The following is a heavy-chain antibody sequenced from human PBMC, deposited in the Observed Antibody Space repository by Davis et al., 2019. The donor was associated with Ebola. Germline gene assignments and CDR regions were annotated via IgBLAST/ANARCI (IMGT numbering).Heavy chain of an antibody. CDR2: ITGSGDNT. V-gene: IGHV3-23*01. J-gene: IGHJ4*02. CDR3: ARQRSRSYSLDY. CDR1: GFTFSNHA. Sequence: PGGSLRLSCAASGFTFSNHAMSWVRQAPGKGLEWVSVITGSGDNTYYTDSVKGRFTISRDNSKNTLYLQMNSLRAEDTAVYYCARQRSRSYSLDYWGQGTLVTVSS. D-gene: IGHD1-26*01.